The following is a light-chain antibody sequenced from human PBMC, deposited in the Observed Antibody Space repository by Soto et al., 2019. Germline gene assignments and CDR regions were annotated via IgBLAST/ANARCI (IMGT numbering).Light chain of an antibody. CDR1: QSISTY. Sequence: DIQMTQSPSSLSASVGDRVTITCRATQSISTYLNWYQQIPGKAPKLLIYGASSLESGVPTRFSGRGSGTDFTLTISSLQPEDFAIYYCQQSYSTPPQYTFGQGTKVEIK. CDR3: QQSYSTPPQYT. V-gene: IGKV1-39*01. CDR2: GAS. J-gene: IGKJ2*01.